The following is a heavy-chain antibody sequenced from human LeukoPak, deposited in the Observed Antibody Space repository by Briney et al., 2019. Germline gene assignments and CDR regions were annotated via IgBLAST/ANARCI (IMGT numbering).Heavy chain of an antibody. D-gene: IGHD3-9*01. Sequence: GESLKISCKGSGYSFTSYWIGWVRQMPGKGLEWMGIIYPGDSDTRYSPSFQGQVTISADKSISTAYLQWSSLKASDTAMYYCARLSSRILTGYHLGGYFDYWGQGTLVTVSS. CDR1: GYSFTSYW. V-gene: IGHV5-51*01. J-gene: IGHJ4*02. CDR2: IYPGDSDT. CDR3: ARLSSRILTGYHLGGYFDY.